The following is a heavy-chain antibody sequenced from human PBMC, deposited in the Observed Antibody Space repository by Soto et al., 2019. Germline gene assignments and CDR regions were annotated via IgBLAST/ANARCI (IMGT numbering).Heavy chain of an antibody. Sequence: GGSLRLSCVASGFSFSSYAMSWVRQAPGKGLEWVSVISGSDGSTYYADSVKGRFTISRDNSKNTLYLQMNSLRAEDTAVYYCAKDREREAWYEDYWGHGPLVTVP. J-gene: IGHJ4*01. V-gene: IGHV3-23*01. CDR1: GFSFSSYA. CDR2: ISGSDGST. D-gene: IGHD6-13*01. CDR3: AKDREREAWYEDY.